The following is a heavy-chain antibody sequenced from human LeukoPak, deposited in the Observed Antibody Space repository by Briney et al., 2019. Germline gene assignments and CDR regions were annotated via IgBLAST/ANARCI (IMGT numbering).Heavy chain of an antibody. V-gene: IGHV1-69*04. D-gene: IGHD3-10*01. J-gene: IGHJ4*02. Sequence: SSVNVSCKASRGTFSSYAISWVRQAPGQGLEWMGRIIPILGIANYGQKVQGRVTITADKSTSTAYMELSSLRSEEKAVYYCAGKYGSGSYYLDYWGQGTLVTVSS. CDR2: IIPILGIA. CDR1: RGTFSSYA. CDR3: AGKYGSGSYYLDY.